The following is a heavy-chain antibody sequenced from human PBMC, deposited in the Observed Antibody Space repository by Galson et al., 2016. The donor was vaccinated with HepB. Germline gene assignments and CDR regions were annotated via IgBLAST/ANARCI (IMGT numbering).Heavy chain of an antibody. J-gene: IGHJ4*02. CDR2: IYYRSQWNS. V-gene: IGHV6-1*01. CDR3: ARYTSTWYIDS. Sequence: ALSGNCVASNSAAWNWFRQSPSRRLERLGRIYYRSQWNSDNGVAVRDRISINTDTSNNQIYLHITSVTPEDMAVYFCARYTSTWYIDSWGQGTLVTVSS. CDR1: GNCVASNSAA. D-gene: IGHD6-13*01.